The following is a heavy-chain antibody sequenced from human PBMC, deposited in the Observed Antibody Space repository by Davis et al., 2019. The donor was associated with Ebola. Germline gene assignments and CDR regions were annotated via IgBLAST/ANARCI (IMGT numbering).Heavy chain of an antibody. J-gene: IGHJ4*02. Sequence: AASVKVSCKASGGTFSSYAISWVRQAPGQGLEWMGGIIPIFGAANYAQKFQGRVTITADESTSTAYMELISLRSEDTAVYYCASRLLGFRELNLGYWGQGTLVTVSS. V-gene: IGHV1-69*13. CDR2: IIPIFGAA. CDR3: ASRLLGFRELNLGY. CDR1: GGTFSSYA. D-gene: IGHD3-10*01.